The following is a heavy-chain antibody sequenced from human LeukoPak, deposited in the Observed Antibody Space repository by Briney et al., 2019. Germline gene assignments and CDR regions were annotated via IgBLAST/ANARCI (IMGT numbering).Heavy chain of an antibody. J-gene: IGHJ4*02. D-gene: IGHD5-24*01. CDR2: LHHSGGT. CDR3: ARRDGPFDF. V-gene: IGHV4-59*01. Sequence: PSETLSLTCTVSGGSISSYYWSWIRQPPGKGLEWIGYLHHSGGTNYNPSLKSRVSMSIDTSRNQFSLRLSSVTAADTAVYYCARRDGPFDFWGQGTLVSVSS. CDR1: GGSISSYY.